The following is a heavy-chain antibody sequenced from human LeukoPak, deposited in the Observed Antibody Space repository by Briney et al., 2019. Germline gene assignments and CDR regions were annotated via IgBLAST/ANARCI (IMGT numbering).Heavy chain of an antibody. CDR1: GFTFDDYT. J-gene: IGHJ6*02. D-gene: IGHD2-2*01. Sequence: GGSLRLSCAASGFTFDDYTMHWVRQAPGKGLEWVSLISWDGGSTYYADSVKGRFTTSRDNSKNSLYLQMNSLRTEDTALYYCAKDMVPAASYYYYGMDVWGQGTTVTVSS. V-gene: IGHV3-43*01. CDR2: ISWDGGST. CDR3: AKDMVPAASYYYYGMDV.